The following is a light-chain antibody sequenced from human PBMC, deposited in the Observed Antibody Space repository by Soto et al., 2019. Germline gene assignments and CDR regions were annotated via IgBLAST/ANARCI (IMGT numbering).Light chain of an antibody. CDR3: QVWDSSSANVV. J-gene: IGLJ2*01. CDR1: NIGSKS. Sequence: SYELTQPPSVSVVPGQTARISCGGNNIGSKSVHWYQQKPGRAPVLVVYDDRDRPSGSPERFSGSNSGGTATLTISRVEVGDEADYWCQVWDSSSANVVFGGGTKLTVL. CDR2: DDR. V-gene: IGLV3-21*02.